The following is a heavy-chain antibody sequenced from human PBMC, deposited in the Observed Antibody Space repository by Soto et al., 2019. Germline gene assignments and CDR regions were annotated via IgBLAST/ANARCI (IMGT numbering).Heavy chain of an antibody. CDR3: ARDFSSSADGFDY. J-gene: IGHJ4*02. V-gene: IGHV1-2*02. CDR1: GYTVTGNY. Sequence: ASGKVSCKASGYTVTGNYIHWVRQAPGQGLEWMGWMNPDSGGTNYALRFQGRVTMTRDTSISTAYMELSRLRSDDTALYYCARDFSSSADGFDYWGQGTLVTVSS. CDR2: MNPDSGGT. D-gene: IGHD6-6*01.